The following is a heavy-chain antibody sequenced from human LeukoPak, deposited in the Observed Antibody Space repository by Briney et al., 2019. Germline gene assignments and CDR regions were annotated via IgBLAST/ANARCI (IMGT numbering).Heavy chain of an antibody. CDR3: ARDVKYSSGWYFDY. D-gene: IGHD6-19*01. CDR1: GDSISSYY. J-gene: IGHJ4*02. Sequence: SETLSLTCTVSGDSISSYYWSWIRQPPGGELEWIGYIYYSGSTNYNPSLKSRVTISVDTSKNQFSLKLSSVTAADTAVYYCARDVKYSSGWYFDYWGQGTLVTVSS. V-gene: IGHV4-59*12. CDR2: IYYSGST.